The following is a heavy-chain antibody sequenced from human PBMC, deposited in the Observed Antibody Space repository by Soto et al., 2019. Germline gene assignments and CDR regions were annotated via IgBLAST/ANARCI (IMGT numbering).Heavy chain of an antibody. CDR3: AKWPTVAGTGIFDY. V-gene: IGHV3-23*01. Sequence: EVQLLESGGGLVQPGGSLRLSCAASGFTFSSYAMSWVRQAPGKGLEWVSAISGSGGSTYYADSVKGRFTISRDNSKNTLDLQMNSLRAEDTAVNYWAKWPTVAGTGIFDYWGQGTLVTVSS. J-gene: IGHJ4*02. CDR2: ISGSGGST. D-gene: IGHD6-19*01. CDR1: GFTFSSYA.